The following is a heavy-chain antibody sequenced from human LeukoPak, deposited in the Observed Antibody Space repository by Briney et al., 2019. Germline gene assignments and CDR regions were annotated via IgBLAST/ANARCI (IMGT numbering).Heavy chain of an antibody. V-gene: IGHV4-30-4*01. D-gene: IGHD6-13*01. CDR1: GGSISSGDYY. J-gene: IGHJ4*02. CDR3: AREGKLIAAATLDY. CDR2: IYYSGST. Sequence: SQTLSLTCTVSGGSISSGDYYWSWIRQPPGKGLEWIGYIYYSGSTYYNPSHKSRVTISVDTSKNQFSLKLSSVTAADTAVYYCAREGKLIAAATLDYWGQGTLVTVSS.